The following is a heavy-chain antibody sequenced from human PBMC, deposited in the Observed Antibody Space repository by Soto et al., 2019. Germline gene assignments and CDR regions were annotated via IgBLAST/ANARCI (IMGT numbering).Heavy chain of an antibody. CDR2: ISYSGTN. V-gene: IGHV4-30-2*01. D-gene: IGHD3-16*01. CDR3: ARLGEDGVLLNEVAIDP. CDR1: GGSISSGGYS. Sequence: QLQLQESGSGLVRPSQALSLICNVSGGSISSGGYSWIWIRQPQGKGLEWIGHISYSGTNDYTPYLKSRVTVSVDKAMTQFSLRLSSVTAADTAVYYCARLGEDGVLLNEVAIDPWGQGTLVTVSS. J-gene: IGHJ5*02.